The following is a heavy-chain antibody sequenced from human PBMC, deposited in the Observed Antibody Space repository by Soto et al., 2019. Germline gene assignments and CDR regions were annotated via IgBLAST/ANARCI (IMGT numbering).Heavy chain of an antibody. D-gene: IGHD2-15*01. J-gene: IGHJ5*02. Sequence: ASVKVSCKASGYTFTSYGISWVRQAPGQGLEWMGWISAYNGNTNYAQKLQGRVTMTTDTSTSTAYMELRSLRSDDTAVYYCARVEIVVVVDPNNWFDHWGQGTLVTVSS. CDR3: ARVEIVVVVDPNNWFDH. CDR2: ISAYNGNT. V-gene: IGHV1-18*04. CDR1: GYTFTSYG.